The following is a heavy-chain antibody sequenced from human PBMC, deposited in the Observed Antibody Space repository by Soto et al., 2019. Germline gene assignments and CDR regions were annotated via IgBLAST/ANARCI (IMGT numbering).Heavy chain of an antibody. CDR3: AGITWFRGMDV. Sequence: SPTLSLTCGISGDSVSSNTATWKSIRQSPSRGLEWLGRTYYRARWYSDYAVSVQGRITIDPDASKNQFSLQLNSVTPEDTAVYYCAGITWFRGMDVWGQGTSVTVFS. D-gene: IGHD3-10*01. J-gene: IGHJ6*01. CDR1: GDSVSSNTAT. CDR2: TYYRARWYS. V-gene: IGHV6-1*01.